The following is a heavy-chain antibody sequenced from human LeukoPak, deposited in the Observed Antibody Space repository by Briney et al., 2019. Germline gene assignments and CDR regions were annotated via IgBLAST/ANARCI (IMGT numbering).Heavy chain of an antibody. J-gene: IGHJ5*02. D-gene: IGHD3-3*01. CDR3: ARAGGRYYDFWSGYRNWFDP. CDR2: INNSGST. V-gene: IGHV4-34*01. Sequence: SETLSLTCAVYGPSFSGYYWSWVRQPPGKGMEWVGEINNSGSTNYNPSLKSRVTISVDTSKNQFPLKLSSVTAADTAVYYCARAGGRYYDFWSGYRNWFDPWGQGTLVTVSS. CDR1: GPSFSGYY.